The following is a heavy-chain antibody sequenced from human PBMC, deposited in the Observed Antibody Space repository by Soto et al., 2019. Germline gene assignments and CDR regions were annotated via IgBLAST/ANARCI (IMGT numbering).Heavy chain of an antibody. CDR2: ISGSGCST. CDR3: AKASGSDY. D-gene: IGHD3-10*01. V-gene: IGHV3-23*01. CDR1: GFTFSSYT. Sequence: EVQLLESGGGLVEPGGSRRLSCAASGFTFSSYTMSWVRQAPGKGLEWVSTISGSGCSTYSADSVKGRFTISRDNSKNTLYLQMNSLRVEDTAIYYCAKASGSDYWGQGTLVTVSS. J-gene: IGHJ4*02.